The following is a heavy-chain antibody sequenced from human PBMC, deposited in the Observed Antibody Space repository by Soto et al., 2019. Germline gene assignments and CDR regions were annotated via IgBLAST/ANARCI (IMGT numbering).Heavy chain of an antibody. V-gene: IGHV3-30-3*01. CDR3: AGGPTFWSGEDYCGMDV. CDR1: GFTFSSYA. CDR2: ISYDGSNK. Sequence: QVQLVESGGGVVQPGRSLRLSCAASGFTFSSYAMHWVRQAPGKGLEWVAVISYDGSNKYYADSVKGRFTISRDNSKNTLYLQMNSLRAEDTAVYYCAGGPTFWSGEDYCGMDVWGQGTTVTVSS. J-gene: IGHJ6*02. D-gene: IGHD3-3*01.